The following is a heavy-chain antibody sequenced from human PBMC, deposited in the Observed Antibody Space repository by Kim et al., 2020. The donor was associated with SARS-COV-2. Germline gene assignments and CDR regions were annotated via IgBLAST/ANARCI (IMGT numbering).Heavy chain of an antibody. D-gene: IGHD6-13*01. CDR3: ARAIKGIAAAGLNY. Sequence: ASVKVSCKASGYTFTSYAMHWVRQAPGQRLEWMGWINAGNGNTKYSQKFQGRVTITRDTSASTAYMELSSLRSEDTAVYYCARAIKGIAAAGLNYWGQGTLVTVSS. V-gene: IGHV1-3*01. J-gene: IGHJ4*02. CDR1: GYTFTSYA. CDR2: INAGNGNT.